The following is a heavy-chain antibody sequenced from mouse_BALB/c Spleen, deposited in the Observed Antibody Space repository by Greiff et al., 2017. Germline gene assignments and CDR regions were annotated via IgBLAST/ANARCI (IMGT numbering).Heavy chain of an antibody. J-gene: IGHJ4*01. CDR3: ARDYGSSYDYAMDY. CDR2: IDPANGNT. V-gene: IGHV14-3*02. CDR1: GFNIKDTY. D-gene: IGHD1-1*01. Sequence: VQLKQSGAELVKPGASVKLSCTASGFNIKDTYMHWVKQRPEQGLEWIGRIDPANGNTKYDQKFQGKATITADTSSNTAYLQLSSLTSEDTAVYYCARDYGSSYDYAMDYWGQGTSVTVSS.